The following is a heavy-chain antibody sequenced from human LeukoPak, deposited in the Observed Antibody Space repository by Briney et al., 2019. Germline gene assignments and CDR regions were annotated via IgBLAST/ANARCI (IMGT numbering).Heavy chain of an antibody. CDR3: ARQYSSSSWEC. J-gene: IGHJ4*02. V-gene: IGHV1-69*04. CDR2: IIPILGIA. D-gene: IGHD6-6*01. Sequence: SVKVSCKASGGTFSSYAISWVRQAPGQGLEWMGRIIPILGIANYAQKFQGRVTITADKSTSTAYMELSSLRSEDTAVYYCARQYSSSSWECWGQGTLVTVSS. CDR1: GGTFSSYA.